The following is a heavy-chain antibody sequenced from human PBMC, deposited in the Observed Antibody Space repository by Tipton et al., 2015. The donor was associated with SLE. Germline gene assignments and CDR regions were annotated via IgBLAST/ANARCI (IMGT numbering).Heavy chain of an antibody. D-gene: IGHD3-10*01. J-gene: IGHJ4*02. CDR3: TRGDY. Sequence: QLVQSGAEVKKPGATVKISCKASGYTFTDYYIHWVRQAPGKGLAWLARVNPEDGEIKCAENLQGRLTITADTSTSTAYMDLRSLTFEDTAVYYCTRGDYWGQGTLVTVSS. CDR2: VNPEDGEI. CDR1: GYTFTDYY. V-gene: IGHV1-69-2*01.